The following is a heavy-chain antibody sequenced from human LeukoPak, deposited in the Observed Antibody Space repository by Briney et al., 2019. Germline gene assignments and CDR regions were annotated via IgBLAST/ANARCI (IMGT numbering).Heavy chain of an antibody. CDR1: GYTFTVYY. Sequence: GASVKVSCTASGYTFTVYYMHWVRQAPGQGLEWMGWINPNSGGTNYAQKFQGWVTMTRDTSISTAYMELSRLRSDDTAVYYCARGSGSNVDDAFDIWGQGTMVTVSS. CDR3: ARGSGSNVDDAFDI. J-gene: IGHJ3*02. V-gene: IGHV1-2*04. D-gene: IGHD6-19*01. CDR2: INPNSGGT.